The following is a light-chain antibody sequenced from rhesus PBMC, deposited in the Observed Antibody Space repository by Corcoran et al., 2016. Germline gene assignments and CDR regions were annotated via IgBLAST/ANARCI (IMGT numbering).Light chain of an antibody. CDR3: QQLDNSPLT. V-gene: IGKV1-69*01. CDR1: QGITNW. Sequence: DIQMTQSPSSLSASVGDRVTITCRASQGITNWLAWYQQKPGKAPKLLIYRASNLETGVPERFSGSGSGTEFTLTISSLQPEDFGTYYCQQLDNSPLTFGGGTKVELK. CDR2: RAS. J-gene: IGKJ4*01.